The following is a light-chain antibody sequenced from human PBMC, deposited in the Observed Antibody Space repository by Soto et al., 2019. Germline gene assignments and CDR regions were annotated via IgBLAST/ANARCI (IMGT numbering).Light chain of an antibody. CDR2: HAS. CDR3: QQYGRSPGLFT. V-gene: IGKV3D-20*01. Sequence: PGDRATLSCGASQSVSNTYLAWYQHKPGLAPRLLVYHASSRATGIPDRFSGSGSGTDFTLTISRLEPEDFAVYYCQQYGRSPGLFTFGPGTKVDIK. J-gene: IGKJ3*01. CDR1: QSVSNTY.